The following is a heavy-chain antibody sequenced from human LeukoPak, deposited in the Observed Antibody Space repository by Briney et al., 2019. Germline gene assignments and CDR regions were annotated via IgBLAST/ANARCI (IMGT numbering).Heavy chain of an antibody. Sequence: GASVKVSCKASEYTFTSYDINWVRQATGQGLEWMGWMNPNSGSTGYAQKFQGRVTITRNTSISTAYMELSGLRSEDTAVYYCARGRSTGYPYYFEYWGQGTLVTVSS. CDR2: MNPNSGST. CDR1: EYTFTSYD. CDR3: ARGRSTGYPYYFEY. D-gene: IGHD5-12*01. V-gene: IGHV1-8*03. J-gene: IGHJ4*02.